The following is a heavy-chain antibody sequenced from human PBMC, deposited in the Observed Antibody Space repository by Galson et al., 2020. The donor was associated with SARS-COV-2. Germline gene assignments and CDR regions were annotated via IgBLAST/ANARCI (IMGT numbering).Heavy chain of an antibody. D-gene: IGHD4-17*01. Sequence: GESLKISCAASGIPFSGTSVNWVRQSPGKGLEWVSSISSRGNYIYYSDSVKGRFTISRDNAKNLVFLQMNSLRAEDTALYHCAVHYGDFADWYLDLWGRGTQVTVSS. CDR1: GIPFSGTS. V-gene: IGHV3-21*01. CDR3: AVHYGDFADWYLDL. CDR2: ISSRGNYI. J-gene: IGHJ2*01.